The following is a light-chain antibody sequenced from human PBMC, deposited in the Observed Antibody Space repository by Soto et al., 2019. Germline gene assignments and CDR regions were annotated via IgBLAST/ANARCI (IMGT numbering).Light chain of an antibody. V-gene: IGKV3-20*01. CDR2: GAS. CDR3: QQDANSPLT. CDR1: QSVSSSY. J-gene: IGKJ3*01. Sequence: EIVLTQSPGTLSLSPGEGATLSCRASQSVSSSYLAWYQQKPGQAPRLLIYGASSRATGIPDRFSGSGSGTDFTLTISRREPEDFAVYYCQQDANSPLTFGPGTKVDI.